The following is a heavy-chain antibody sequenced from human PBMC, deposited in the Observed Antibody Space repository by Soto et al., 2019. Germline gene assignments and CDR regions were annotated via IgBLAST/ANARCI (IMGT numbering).Heavy chain of an antibody. V-gene: IGHV3-23*01. CDR1: GFAFSSHA. CDR3: AKDHSASCYSGSAS. CDR2: ICANDGAT. Sequence: GGSLRLSCEASGFAFSSHAMSWVRQAPGKGLEWVSSICANDGATYYADSVKGRFTISRDNAKNSVYLQMNSLRDEDTAVYSCAKDHSASCYSGSASWGQGTLVTVSS. D-gene: IGHD2-15*01. J-gene: IGHJ5*01.